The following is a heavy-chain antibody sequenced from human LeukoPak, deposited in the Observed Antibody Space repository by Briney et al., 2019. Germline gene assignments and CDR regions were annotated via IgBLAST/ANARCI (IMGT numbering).Heavy chain of an antibody. CDR3: ARDKVGYTYGYVRAHYGMDV. CDR1: GFNVSNNY. D-gene: IGHD5-18*01. CDR2: ISSGRST. V-gene: IGHV3-66*01. Sequence: GGSLRLSCVASGFNVSNNYMSWVRQAPGKGLEWVSVISSGRSTNYADSVKGRFIISRDNSKSTLFLQMNSLRAEDTAVYYCARDKVGYTYGYVRAHYGMDVWGQGTTVIVSS. J-gene: IGHJ6*02.